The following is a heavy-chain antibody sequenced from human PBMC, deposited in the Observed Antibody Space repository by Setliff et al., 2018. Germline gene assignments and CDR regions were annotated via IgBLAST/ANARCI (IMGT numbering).Heavy chain of an antibody. Sequence: PGESLKISCQGSGDTFRNSWIAWVRQMPGKGLEWMGLVFPGDSDARYSPSFRGQVTISVDKSISTAYLQWRSLKASDIAMYYCARVGYNSFFDYWGQGTLVTVSS. CDR1: GDTFRNSW. CDR2: VFPGDSDA. V-gene: IGHV5-51*01. J-gene: IGHJ4*02. D-gene: IGHD5-12*01. CDR3: ARVGYNSFFDY.